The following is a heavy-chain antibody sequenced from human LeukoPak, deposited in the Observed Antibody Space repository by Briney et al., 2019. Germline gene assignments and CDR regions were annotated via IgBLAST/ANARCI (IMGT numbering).Heavy chain of an antibody. V-gene: IGHV1-2*02. CDR1: GFMFTAYY. J-gene: IGHJ6*03. D-gene: IGHD2/OR15-2a*01. Sequence: PVASVKVSCKTSGFMFTAYYIHWVRQVPGQGLEWMGWFNPKSGDTNYPQKFQGRVTMTGDTSTSTAYMELSSLRSDDTARYFCARDSSTWYSDYYYYMDVWGKGTTVTVSS. CDR3: ARDSSTWYSDYYYYMDV. CDR2: FNPKSGDT.